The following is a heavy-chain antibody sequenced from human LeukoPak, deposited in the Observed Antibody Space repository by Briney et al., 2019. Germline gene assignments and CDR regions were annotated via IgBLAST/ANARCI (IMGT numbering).Heavy chain of an antibody. Sequence: PGRSLRLSCAASGFTFDDYAMHWVRHAPGKGLEWVSGISWNSGSIGYADSVKGRLTISRDNAKNSLYLQMNSLRAEDTALYYCARVYSSSSGYFDYWGQGTLVTVSS. CDR2: ISWNSGSI. J-gene: IGHJ4*02. V-gene: IGHV3-9*01. D-gene: IGHD6-6*01. CDR3: ARVYSSSSGYFDY. CDR1: GFTFDDYA.